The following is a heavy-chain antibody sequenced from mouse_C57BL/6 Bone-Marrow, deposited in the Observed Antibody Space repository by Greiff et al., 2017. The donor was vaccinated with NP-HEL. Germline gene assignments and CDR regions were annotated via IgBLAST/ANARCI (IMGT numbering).Heavy chain of an antibody. CDR1: GYTFTSYW. D-gene: IGHD2-4*01. Sequence: QVQLQQPGAELVKPGASVKLSCKASGYTFTSYWMHWVKQRPGRGLEWIGRIDPNSGGTKYNEKFKGKATLTVEKSSSTVYLELSRLTSDDSAVYYCARIYYDSSFDDWGQGTTLTVSS. CDR3: ARIYYDSSFDD. J-gene: IGHJ2*01. CDR2: IDPNSGGT. V-gene: IGHV1-62-3*01.